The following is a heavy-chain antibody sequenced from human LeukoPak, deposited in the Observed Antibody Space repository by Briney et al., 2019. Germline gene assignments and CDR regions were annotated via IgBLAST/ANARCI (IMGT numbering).Heavy chain of an antibody. CDR2: INHSGST. CDR1: GFTFSSYG. D-gene: IGHD5-24*01. J-gene: IGHJ5*02. CDR3: ARARGEESRDGYTVTQPWFDP. Sequence: GSLRLSCAASGFTFSSYGMHWVRQAPGKGLEWIGEINHSGSTNYNPSLKSRVTISVDTSKNQFSLKLSSMTAADTAVYYCARARGEESRDGYTVTQPWFDPWGQGTLVTVSS. V-gene: IGHV4-34*01.